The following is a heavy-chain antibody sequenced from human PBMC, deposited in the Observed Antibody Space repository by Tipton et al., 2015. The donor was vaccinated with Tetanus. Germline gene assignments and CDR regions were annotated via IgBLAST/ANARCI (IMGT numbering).Heavy chain of an antibody. J-gene: IGHJ6*02. D-gene: IGHD2-15*01. CDR1: GYTFTSYG. CDR2: ISAYNGKT. CDR3: AGTQRSCYYYYGMDA. V-gene: IGHV1-18*01. Sequence: QLVQSGAEVKKPGASVKVSCKASGYTFTSYGISWVRQAPGQGLEWMGWISAYNGKTNYAQKLQGRVTMTTDTSTSPAYMELRSLRSGDTAGYYWAGTQRSCYYYYGMDAWGQGPAVPVS.